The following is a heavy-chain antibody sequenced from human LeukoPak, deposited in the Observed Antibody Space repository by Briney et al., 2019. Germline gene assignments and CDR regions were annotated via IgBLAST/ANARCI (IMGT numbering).Heavy chain of an antibody. CDR2: IKSKTDAGTT. V-gene: IGHV3-15*01. CDR3: TTHRGSNYGGNNPLYYFDY. J-gene: IGHJ4*02. Sequence: GGSLRLSCAASGFTFSNAWMSWVRQAPGKGLEWVGRIKSKTDAGTTDYAAPVKGRFTISRDDSKSTLYLQMNSLKTEDTAVYYCTTHRGSNYGGNNPLYYFDYWGQGTLVTVSS. CDR1: GFTFSNAW. D-gene: IGHD4-23*01.